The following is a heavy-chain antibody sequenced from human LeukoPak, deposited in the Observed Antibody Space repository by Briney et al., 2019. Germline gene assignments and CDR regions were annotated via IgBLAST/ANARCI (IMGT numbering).Heavy chain of an antibody. J-gene: IGHJ6*02. D-gene: IGHD6-13*01. CDR1: GYTFTGYY. V-gene: IGHV1-2*02. Sequence: ASVKVSCKASGYTFTGYYMHWVRQAPGQGLEWMGWINPNSGGTNYAQKFQGRVTMTRDTSISTAYMELSRLRSDDTAVYYCAMSLLSPSNSSSWYPSYYYYYYGMDVWGQGTTVTVSS. CDR3: AMSLLSPSNSSSWYPSYYYYYYGMDV. CDR2: INPNSGGT.